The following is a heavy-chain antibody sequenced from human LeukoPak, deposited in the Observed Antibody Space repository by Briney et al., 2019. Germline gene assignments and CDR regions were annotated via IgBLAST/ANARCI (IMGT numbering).Heavy chain of an antibody. CDR1: GFTFSDYY. CDR3: AKDILAAGLFFDY. J-gene: IGHJ4*02. D-gene: IGHD6-13*01. CDR2: IDMSGTTI. V-gene: IGHV3-11*01. Sequence: GGSLRLSCAAPGFTFSDYYMGWVRQAPGKGLEWVSYIDMSGTTIYYADSVKGRFTISRDNAKNSLFLQMNSLRAEDTAVYYCAKDILAAGLFFDYWGQGVLVTVSS.